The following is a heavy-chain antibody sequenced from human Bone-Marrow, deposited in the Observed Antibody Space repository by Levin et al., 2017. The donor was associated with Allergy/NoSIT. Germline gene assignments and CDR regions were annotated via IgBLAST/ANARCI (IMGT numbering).Heavy chain of an antibody. CDR2: IYSNGST. CDR1: GDSVSSGGYY. D-gene: IGHD2-8*01. V-gene: IGHV4-39*01. Sequence: SETLSLTCTVSGDSVSSGGYYWGWIRQPPGKGLEWIGSIYSNGSTFYNPSLKSRVTISVDSSKKQFSLKVTSVTAADTGVYYCARQRCNNAGGCFGDDWFDSWGRGTLVTVSS. CDR3: ARQRCNNAGGCFGDDWFDS. J-gene: IGHJ5*01.